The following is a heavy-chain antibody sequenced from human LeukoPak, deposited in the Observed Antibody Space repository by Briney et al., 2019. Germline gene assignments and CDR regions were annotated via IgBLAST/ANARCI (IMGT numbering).Heavy chain of an antibody. J-gene: IGHJ4*02. V-gene: IGHV2-5*01. CDR1: GFSFTTYGVG. D-gene: IGHD1-1*01. CDR2: VYWNDDK. Sequence: SGPTLVKPTHTLTLTCTFSGFSFTTYGVGVGWIRQPPGKALEWLAVVYWNDDKHYSPSLKSRLTIAKDTSKNQVVLTMTNMDPVDTATYYCAHRKINWDFGYWGQGTLVTVSS. CDR3: AHRKINWDFGY.